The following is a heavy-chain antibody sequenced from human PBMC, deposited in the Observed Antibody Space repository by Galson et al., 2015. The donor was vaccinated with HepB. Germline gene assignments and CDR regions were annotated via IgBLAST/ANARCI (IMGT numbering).Heavy chain of an antibody. J-gene: IGHJ5*02. CDR3: ARRGPAALTWFDP. CDR1: GGSISSGGYY. CDR2: IYYSGST. V-gene: IGHV4-31*03. Sequence: TLSLTCTVSGGSISSGGYYWSWIRQHPGKGLGWIGYIYYSGSTYYNPSLKSRVTISVDTSKNQFSLKLSSVSAADTAMYYCARRGPAALTWFDPWGQGTLVTVPS. D-gene: IGHD2-2*01.